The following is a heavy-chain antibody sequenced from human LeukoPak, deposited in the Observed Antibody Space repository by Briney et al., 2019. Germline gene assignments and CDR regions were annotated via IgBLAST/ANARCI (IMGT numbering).Heavy chain of an antibody. Sequence: TGGSLRLSCAASGFSFSTDGMQWVRQAPGKGLEGVSFIRYGSTKKYFAESVKGRFTISRDNSKHTLYLEMNSLTVDDTAVYYCAREMTTGGQDYWGQGTLVTVSS. CDR3: AREMTTGGQDY. CDR2: IRYGSTKK. CDR1: GFSFSTDG. V-gene: IGHV3-30*02. D-gene: IGHD5-24*01. J-gene: IGHJ4*02.